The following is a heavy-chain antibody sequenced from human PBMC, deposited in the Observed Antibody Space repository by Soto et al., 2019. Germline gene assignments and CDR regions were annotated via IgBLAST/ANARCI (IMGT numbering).Heavy chain of an antibody. CDR2: INPNSGGT. Sequence: ASVKVSCKASGYTFTGYYMHWVRQAPGQGLEWMGWINPNSGGTNYAQKFQGRVTMTRDTSISTAYMELSRLRSDDTAVYYCARRLPTVTTYYYYGMDVWGQGTTVTVYS. J-gene: IGHJ6*02. CDR3: ARRLPTVTTYYYYGMDV. CDR1: GYTFTGYY. V-gene: IGHV1-2*02. D-gene: IGHD4-17*01.